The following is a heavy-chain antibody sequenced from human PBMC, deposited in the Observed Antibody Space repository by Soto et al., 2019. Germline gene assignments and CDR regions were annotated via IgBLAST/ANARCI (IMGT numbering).Heavy chain of an antibody. Sequence: QITFKESGPTLVRPTQPLTLTCTFSGFSLSTSGLGVGWIRQPPGKALEWLALIYWNDDKRYSPSLKARLTITKDTSNNQVVLTMTNMYPVDTATYYCADRPSGWYLFDYWGQGTLVTVSS. CDR3: ADRPSGWYLFDY. CDR1: GFSLSTSGLG. D-gene: IGHD6-19*01. CDR2: IYWNDDK. J-gene: IGHJ4*02. V-gene: IGHV2-5*01.